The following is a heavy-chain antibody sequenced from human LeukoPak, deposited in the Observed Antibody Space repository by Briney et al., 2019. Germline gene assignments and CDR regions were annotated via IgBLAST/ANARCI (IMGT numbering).Heavy chain of an antibody. Sequence: GGSLRLSCAASGFTFSNYWMSWVRQAPGKGLEWVSGINWNGGSTGYADSVKGRFTISRDNAKNSLYLQMNSLRAEDTALYYCARGVGYSYGPWDYWGQGTLVTVSS. CDR2: INWNGGST. CDR3: ARGVGYSYGPWDY. J-gene: IGHJ4*02. CDR1: GFTFSNYW. D-gene: IGHD5-18*01. V-gene: IGHV3-20*04.